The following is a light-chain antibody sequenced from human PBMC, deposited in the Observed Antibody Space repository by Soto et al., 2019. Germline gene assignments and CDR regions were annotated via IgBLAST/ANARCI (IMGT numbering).Light chain of an antibody. Sequence: SGLTQYPATLSLSPGERATLSFRASQSVSSYLAWYQQKPGQAPRLLMYEASNRATGIPARFSGGGSGTDFTLTISSLEPEDFAVYYCQQRSNWITFGQGTRLEIK. J-gene: IGKJ5*01. V-gene: IGKV3-11*01. CDR3: QQRSNWIT. CDR2: EAS. CDR1: QSVSSY.